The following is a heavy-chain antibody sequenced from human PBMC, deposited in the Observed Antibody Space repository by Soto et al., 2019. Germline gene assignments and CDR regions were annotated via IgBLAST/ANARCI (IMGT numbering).Heavy chain of an antibody. CDR3: ARVGPDCTNGVCYTFYFDY. CDR1: GGSISSGDYY. J-gene: IGHJ4*02. V-gene: IGHV4-30-4*01. CDR2: IYYSGST. D-gene: IGHD2-8*01. Sequence: PSETLSLTCTVSGGSISSGDYYWSWIRQPPGKGLEWIGYIYYSGSTYYNPSLKSRVTISVDTSKNQFSLKLSSVTAADTAVYYCARVGPDCTNGVCYTFYFDYWGQGTLVTVSS.